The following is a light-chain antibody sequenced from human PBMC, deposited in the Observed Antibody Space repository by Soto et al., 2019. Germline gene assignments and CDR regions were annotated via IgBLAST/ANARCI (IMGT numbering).Light chain of an antibody. Sequence: QSALTQPPSASGSPGQSVTISCSVTSSNVGGYNYVSWYQQHPGKAPKLMIYEVNKRPSGVPDRFSGSKSGNTASLTVSGLQAEDEADYYCSSYAGSNNLVFGGGTKLTVL. CDR1: SSNVGGYNY. V-gene: IGLV2-8*01. J-gene: IGLJ3*02. CDR3: SSYAGSNNLV. CDR2: EVN.